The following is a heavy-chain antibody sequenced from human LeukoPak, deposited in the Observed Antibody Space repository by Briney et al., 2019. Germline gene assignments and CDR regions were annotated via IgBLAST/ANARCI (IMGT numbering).Heavy chain of an antibody. J-gene: IGHJ3*02. CDR3: ARAAYYYDSSGYYSDAFDI. CDR1: GGSFSGYY. Sequence: SETLSLTCAVYGGSFSGYYWSWIRQPPGKGLEWIGYIYYSGSTYYNPSLKSRVTISVDTSKNQFSLKLSSVTAADTAVYYCARAAYYYDSSGYYSDAFDIWGQGTMVTVSS. D-gene: IGHD3-22*01. V-gene: IGHV4-59*12. CDR2: IYYSGST.